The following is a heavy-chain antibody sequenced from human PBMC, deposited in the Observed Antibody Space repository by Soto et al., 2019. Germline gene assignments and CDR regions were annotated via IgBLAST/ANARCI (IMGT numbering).Heavy chain of an antibody. CDR2: IYWDDDK. Sequence: QITLKESGPTLVKPTQTLTLTCTFSGFSLSTSGVGVGWIRQPPGKALEWLALIYWDDDKRYSTSLKSRLTITKDTSNNQVVLTMTNMDPVDTATCYCAHSRGDTIVGVVIIRCSGWFDPWGQGTLVTVSS. D-gene: IGHD3-3*01. V-gene: IGHV2-5*02. J-gene: IGHJ5*02. CDR1: GFSLSTSGVG. CDR3: AHSRGDTIVGVVIIRCSGWFDP.